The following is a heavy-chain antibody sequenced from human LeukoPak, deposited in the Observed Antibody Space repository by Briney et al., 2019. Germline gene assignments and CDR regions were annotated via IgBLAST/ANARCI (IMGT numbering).Heavy chain of an antibody. D-gene: IGHD6-19*01. CDR3: ARGPYSSGWYGLDY. V-gene: IGHV1-46*01. Sequence: GASVKVSFKTSGYNFIYYYIHWVRQAPGQGLEWMALINPSGGSTSYAQKFQGRVTMTRDTSTSTVYMELRSLRTEDTAVYYCARGPYSSGWYGLDYWGQGTLVTVSS. CDR1: GYNFIYYY. CDR2: INPSGGST. J-gene: IGHJ4*02.